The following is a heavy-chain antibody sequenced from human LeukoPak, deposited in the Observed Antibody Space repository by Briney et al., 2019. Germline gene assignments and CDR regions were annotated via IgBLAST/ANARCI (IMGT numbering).Heavy chain of an antibody. CDR2: IKQDGSER. V-gene: IGHV3-7*03. Sequence: GGSLRLSCAASGFTFSSCWMSWVRQAPGKGLEWVANIKQDGSERYYVDSVKGRFTISRDNAKNSLYLQMNSLRAEDTAVYYCAREWYSSGWYYFDYWGQGTLVTVSS. CDR1: GFTFSSCW. CDR3: AREWYSSGWYYFDY. D-gene: IGHD6-19*01. J-gene: IGHJ4*02.